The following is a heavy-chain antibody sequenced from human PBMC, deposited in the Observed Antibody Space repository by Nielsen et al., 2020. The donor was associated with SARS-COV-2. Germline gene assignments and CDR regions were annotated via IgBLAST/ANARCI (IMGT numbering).Heavy chain of an antibody. V-gene: IGHV3-21*01. CDR2: ISSSSSYI. CDR3: ARDLKGDIVVVPAAISEDDWFDP. J-gene: IGHJ5*02. Sequence: WIRQPPGKGLEWVSSISSSSSYIYYEDSVKGRFTISRDNAKNSLYLQMNSLRAEDTAVYYCARDLKGDIVVVPAAISEDDWFDPWGQGTLVTVSS. D-gene: IGHD2-2*02.